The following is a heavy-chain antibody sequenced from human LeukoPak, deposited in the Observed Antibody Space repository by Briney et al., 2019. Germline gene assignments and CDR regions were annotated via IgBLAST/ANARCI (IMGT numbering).Heavy chain of an antibody. Sequence: GGSLRLSCAASGFTFSSYGMHRVRQAPGKGLEGVAVISYDGSNKYYADSVKGRFTISRDNSKNTLYLQMNSLRAEDTAVYYCAKDQGRGTAATIKDYWGQGTLVTVSS. CDR1: GFTFSSYG. D-gene: IGHD5-12*01. CDR2: ISYDGSNK. V-gene: IGHV3-30*18. CDR3: AKDQGRGTAATIKDY. J-gene: IGHJ4*02.